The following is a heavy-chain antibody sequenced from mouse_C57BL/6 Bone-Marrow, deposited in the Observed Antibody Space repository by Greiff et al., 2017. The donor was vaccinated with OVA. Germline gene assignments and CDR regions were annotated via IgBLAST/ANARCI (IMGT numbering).Heavy chain of an antibody. V-gene: IGHV5-4*03. D-gene: IGHD1-1*01. Sequence: EVKLVESGGGLVKPGGSLKLSCAASGFTFSSYAMSWVRQTPEKRLEWVATISDGGSYTYYPDNVKGRFTISRDNAKNNLYMQMSHLTCEDTAMYYGARYPYKCGSSYGFAYWGQGTLVTVSA. CDR2: ISDGGSYT. CDR1: GFTFSSYA. J-gene: IGHJ3*01. CDR3: ARYPYKCGSSYGFAY.